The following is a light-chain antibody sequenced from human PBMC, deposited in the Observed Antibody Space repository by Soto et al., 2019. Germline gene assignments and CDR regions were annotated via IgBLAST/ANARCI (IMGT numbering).Light chain of an antibody. J-gene: IGLJ1*01. CDR2: STS. Sequence: QSVLTQPPSASGTPGQIVAIPCSGSSSNIGSNTVTWYQQLPGTAPKLLIYSTSQRSSGVPGRFSGSKSDASASLSISVLQSEDEADYYCAAWDDRLDVYVFGTGTKVTVL. V-gene: IGLV1-44*01. CDR3: AAWDDRLDVYV. CDR1: SSNIGSNT.